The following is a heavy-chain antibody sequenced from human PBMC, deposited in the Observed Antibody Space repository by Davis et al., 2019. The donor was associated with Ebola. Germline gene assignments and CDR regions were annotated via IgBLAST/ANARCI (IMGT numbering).Heavy chain of an antibody. CDR3: AREGVPYYYYYGMDV. Sequence: PGGSLRLSCAASGFTFSSYGMHWVRQAPGKGLEWVAVIRYDGSNKYYADSVKGRFTTSRDNSKNTMYLQMNSLKAEDTAVYYCAREGVPYYYYYGMDVWGQGTTVTVSS. D-gene: IGHD4/OR15-4a*01. J-gene: IGHJ6*02. CDR1: GFTFSSYG. CDR2: IRYDGSNK. V-gene: IGHV3-33*01.